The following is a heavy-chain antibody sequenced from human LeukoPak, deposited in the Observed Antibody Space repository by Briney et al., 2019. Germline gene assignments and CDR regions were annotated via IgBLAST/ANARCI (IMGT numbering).Heavy chain of an antibody. D-gene: IGHD3-10*01. Sequence: GASVKVSCKASGYTFTGYYMHWVRQAPGQGLEWMGWINPNSGGTNYAQKFQGRVTMTRDTSISTACMELSRLRSDDTAVYYCARDLGVTMVRGVIDYWGQGTLVTVSS. CDR1: GYTFTGYY. J-gene: IGHJ4*02. CDR3: ARDLGVTMVRGVIDY. CDR2: INPNSGGT. V-gene: IGHV1-2*02.